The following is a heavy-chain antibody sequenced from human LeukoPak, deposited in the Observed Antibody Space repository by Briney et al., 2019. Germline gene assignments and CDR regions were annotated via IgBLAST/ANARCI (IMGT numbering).Heavy chain of an antibody. Sequence: SVKVSCKASGGTFSSYAISWVRQAPGQGLEWMGGIIPIFGTANYAQKFQGRVTITADESTSTVYMELSSLRSEDTAVYYCARENGDYPNWFDPWGQGTLVTVSS. J-gene: IGHJ5*02. CDR2: IIPIFGTA. D-gene: IGHD4-17*01. CDR1: GGTFSSYA. V-gene: IGHV1-69*13. CDR3: ARENGDYPNWFDP.